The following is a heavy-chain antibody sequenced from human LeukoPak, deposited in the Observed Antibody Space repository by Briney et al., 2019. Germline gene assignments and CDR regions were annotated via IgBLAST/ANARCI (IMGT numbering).Heavy chain of an antibody. CDR2: FDREAGKT. Sequence: ASVKVSCKVSGYALTELSMHWVRQAPGKGLEWMGSFDREAGKTVYAQKFQGRVNMTEDTSTETVYMEVSRLTSEDAAVYFCAANSKGDTAMEHFYFYMDVWGKGTTVTVSS. J-gene: IGHJ6*03. CDR1: GYALTELS. CDR3: AANSKGDTAMEHFYFYMDV. V-gene: IGHV1-24*01. D-gene: IGHD5-18*01.